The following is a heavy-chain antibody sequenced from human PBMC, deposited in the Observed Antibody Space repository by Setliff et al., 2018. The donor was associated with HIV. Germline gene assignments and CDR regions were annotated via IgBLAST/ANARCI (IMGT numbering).Heavy chain of an antibody. V-gene: IGHV4-4*09. J-gene: IGHJ4*02. Sequence: SETLSLTCTVSGDSISTDYWTWIRQPPGKGLEWIGYIYNSASTSYNPSLKSRVTISVDTSKNQFSLKLSSVTAADTAVYYCAKGFRPVDTALVSGPTYWGQGIRVTVSS. CDR1: GDSISTDY. CDR3: AKGFRPVDTALVSGPTY. CDR2: IYNSAST. D-gene: IGHD5-18*01.